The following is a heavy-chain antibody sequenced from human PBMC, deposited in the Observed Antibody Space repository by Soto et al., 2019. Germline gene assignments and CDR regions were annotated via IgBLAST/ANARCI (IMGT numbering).Heavy chain of an antibody. J-gene: IGHJ5*02. Sequence: SETLSLTCTVSGGSVSSSSYSWGWIRQPPGKGLEWIGYIYHSGSTYYNPSLKSRVTISVDRSKNQFSLKLSSVTAADTAVYYCARVPDRWGQGTLVTVSS. CDR2: IYHSGST. CDR1: GGSVSSSSYS. D-gene: IGHD2-2*01. V-gene: IGHV4-30-2*01. CDR3: ARVPDR.